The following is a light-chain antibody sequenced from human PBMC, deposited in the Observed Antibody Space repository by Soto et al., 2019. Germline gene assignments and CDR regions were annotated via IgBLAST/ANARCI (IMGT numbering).Light chain of an antibody. CDR1: SGHSSYA. Sequence: QPVLTQSPSASASLGASVKLTCTMSSGHSSYAIAWHQQQPEKGPRYLMKLKSDGSHSKGDGIPDRFSGYSSGAERYLTISSLQSEDEADYYCQIWGTGIKVFGGGTKLTVL. CDR3: QIWGTGIKV. V-gene: IGLV4-69*01. J-gene: IGLJ2*01. CDR2: LKSDGSH.